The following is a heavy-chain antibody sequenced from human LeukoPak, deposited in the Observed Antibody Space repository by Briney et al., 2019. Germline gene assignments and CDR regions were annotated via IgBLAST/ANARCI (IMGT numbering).Heavy chain of an antibody. J-gene: IGHJ4*02. CDR1: GFTFSNYW. CDR2: ISGSGGST. D-gene: IGHD1-26*01. CDR3: AKKPILGGNFDY. Sequence: GGSLRLSCAASGFTFSNYWMSWVRQAPGKGLEWVSAISGSGGSTYYADSVKGRFTISRDNSKNTLYLQMNSLRAEDTAVYYCAKKPILGGNFDYWGQGTLVTVSS. V-gene: IGHV3-23*01.